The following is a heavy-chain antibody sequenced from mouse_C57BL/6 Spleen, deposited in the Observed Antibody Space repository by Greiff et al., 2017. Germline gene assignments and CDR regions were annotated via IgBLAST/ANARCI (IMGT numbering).Heavy chain of an antibody. Sequence: EVQLQQSGPELVKPGASVKISCKASGYTFTDYYMNWVKQSPGQSLEWIGDINPRNGGTSYNQKFKGKATLTVDKSSSTAYMELRSLTSEDSAVYYCARSNYYDDSPSFAYWGQGTLVTVSA. J-gene: IGHJ3*01. CDR3: ARSNYYDDSPSFAY. D-gene: IGHD2-4*01. CDR1: GYTFTDYY. CDR2: INPRNGGT. V-gene: IGHV1-26*01.